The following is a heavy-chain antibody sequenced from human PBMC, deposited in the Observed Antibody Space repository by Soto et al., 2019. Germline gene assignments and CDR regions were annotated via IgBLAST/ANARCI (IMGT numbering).Heavy chain of an antibody. V-gene: IGHV3-74*03. CDR1: GFTFGNYW. CDR2: INGDGSST. CDR3: VRDAGHRGDY. J-gene: IGHJ4*02. D-gene: IGHD3-10*01. Sequence: EVQLVESGGGLIQPGGSLRLSCAASGFTFGNYWMHWVRQSPGKGLVWVSSINGDGSSTTYADSVEGRFTVSRDSAKNTLQLQMNSLRVDDTAVYYCVRDAGHRGDYWGQGTLVTVSS.